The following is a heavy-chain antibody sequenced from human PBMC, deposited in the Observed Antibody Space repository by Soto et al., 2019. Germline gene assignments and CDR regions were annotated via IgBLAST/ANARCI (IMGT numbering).Heavy chain of an antibody. J-gene: IGHJ4*02. Sequence: QVQLQESGPGLVKPSETLSLTCTVSGDSLTRNYWSWIRQPPGKGLEWLAYIHNGRSTNYNPSLMSRVSISLDTSMSQFSLTLNSVTAADTAVYYCARTLSGGFDYWGQGTLVTVSS. CDR2: IHNGRST. CDR3: ARTLSGGFDY. CDR1: GDSLTRNY. V-gene: IGHV4-59*01.